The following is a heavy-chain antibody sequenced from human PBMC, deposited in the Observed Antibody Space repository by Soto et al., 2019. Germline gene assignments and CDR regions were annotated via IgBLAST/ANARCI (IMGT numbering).Heavy chain of an antibody. D-gene: IGHD5-18*01. V-gene: IGHV1-69*08. Sequence: QVQLVQSGAEVKKPGSSVKVSCKASGGTCSSYTIRWVRQAPGQGLEWMGRIIPILGIANYAQKFQGRVTITADKSTSTAYMELSSLRSEDTAVYYCARDGGYSYNWGQGTLVTVSS. CDR1: GGTCSSYT. CDR3: ARDGGYSYN. J-gene: IGHJ4*02. CDR2: IIPILGIA.